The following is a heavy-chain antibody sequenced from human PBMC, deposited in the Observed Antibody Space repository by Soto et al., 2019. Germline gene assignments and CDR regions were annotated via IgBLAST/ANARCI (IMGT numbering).Heavy chain of an antibody. J-gene: IGHJ4*02. Sequence: PGCSLRLSCIPSGFIFSAYGIHWVRQGPGKGLEWIAGLTSSGHAFYVDSVKGRFTAYRENSENTLYLQMESLRVEDTATYYCSKDPDYYDDSGYSWGQGTLVTASS. CDR1: GFIFSAYG. V-gene: IGHV3-NL1*01. CDR2: LTSSGHA. CDR3: SKDPDYYDDSGYS. D-gene: IGHD3-22*01.